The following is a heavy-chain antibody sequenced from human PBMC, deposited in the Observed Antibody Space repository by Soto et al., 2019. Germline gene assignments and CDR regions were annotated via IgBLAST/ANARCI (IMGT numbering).Heavy chain of an antibody. J-gene: IGHJ6*03. CDR1: GFTFSSYA. CDR3: AKLEGSGYYFYYYYMDV. Sequence: HPGGSLRLSCAASGFTFSSYAMSWVRQAPGKGLEWVSAISGSGGSTYYADSVKGRFTISRDNSKNTLYLQMNSLRAEDTAVYYCAKLEGSGYYFYYYYMDVWGKGTTVTVSS. CDR2: ISGSGGST. D-gene: IGHD3-3*01. V-gene: IGHV3-23*01.